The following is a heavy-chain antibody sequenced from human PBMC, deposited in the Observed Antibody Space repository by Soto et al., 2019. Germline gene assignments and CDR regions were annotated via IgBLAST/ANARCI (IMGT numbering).Heavy chain of an antibody. V-gene: IGHV5-51*01. Sequence: ESLKISCKGSGYSFTNYWIAWVRQMPGKGLEWMGIIYPGDSDTRNSPSFQGQVTISADKSISTAYLQWSSLKASDTAMYYCARRILAADSAAFDSWGKGTMVTV. D-gene: IGHD2-21*01. CDR1: GYSFTNYW. J-gene: IGHJ3*02. CDR3: ARRILAADSAAFDS. CDR2: IYPGDSDT.